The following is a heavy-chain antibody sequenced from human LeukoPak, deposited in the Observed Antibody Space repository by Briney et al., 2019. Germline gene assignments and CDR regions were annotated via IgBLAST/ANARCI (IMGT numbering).Heavy chain of an antibody. D-gene: IGHD2-2*01. CDR1: GYSFTSYW. J-gene: IGHJ3*02. V-gene: IGHV5-51*01. CDR2: IYPGDSDT. CDR3: ASIVVVPAAIGPPDAFDI. Sequence: PGEPLKISCKGSGYSFTSYWIGWVRQMPGKGLEWLGIIYPGDSDTRYSPSFQGQVTISADKSISTAYLQWSSLKASDTAMYYCASIVVVPAAIGPPDAFDIWGQGTMVTVSS.